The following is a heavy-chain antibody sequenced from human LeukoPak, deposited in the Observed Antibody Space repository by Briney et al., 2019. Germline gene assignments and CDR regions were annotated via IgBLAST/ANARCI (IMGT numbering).Heavy chain of an antibody. J-gene: IGHJ4*02. D-gene: IGHD4-17*01. CDR3: TRSPGYGDPVY. Sequence: GGSLRLSCAASGFTFSSDSMNWVRQAPGKGLEWVSSISSSSRYIYYADSVKGRFTISRDNAKKSLYLQMNSLKTEDTAVYYCTRSPGYGDPVYWGQGTMVTVRS. V-gene: IGHV3-21*04. CDR2: ISSSSRYI. CDR1: GFTFSSDS.